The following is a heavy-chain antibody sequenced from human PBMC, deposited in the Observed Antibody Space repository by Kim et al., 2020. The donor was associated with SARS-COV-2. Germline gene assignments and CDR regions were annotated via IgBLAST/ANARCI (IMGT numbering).Heavy chain of an antibody. Sequence: YPGSVKGRFTISRENAKNSLYLQMNSLRAGDTAVYYCARGYSSSWYWAFDIWGQGIMVTVSS. V-gene: IGHV3-13*01. D-gene: IGHD6-13*01. CDR3: ARGYSSSWYWAFDI. J-gene: IGHJ3*02.